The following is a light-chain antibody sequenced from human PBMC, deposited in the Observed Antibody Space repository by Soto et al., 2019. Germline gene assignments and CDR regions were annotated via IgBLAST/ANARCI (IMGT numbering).Light chain of an antibody. CDR2: DAS. V-gene: IGKV3-15*01. CDR1: QSVMSN. J-gene: IGKJ1*01. Sequence: VVMPQSPDPQSVSAGEGASLSCRARQSVMSNLAWYQQIPGQAPRRLIYDASTGATGIPARFSGSGSGTEFTLTISSLQSEDFAVYYCLQYYSWPETFGQGTKVDI. CDR3: LQYYSWPET.